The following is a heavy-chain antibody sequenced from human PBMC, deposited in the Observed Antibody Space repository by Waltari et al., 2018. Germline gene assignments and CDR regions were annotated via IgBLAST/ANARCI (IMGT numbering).Heavy chain of an antibody. J-gene: IGHJ4*02. Sequence: VQLQESGPGLVKPSETLSLTCTVSGGSISSHYWSWIRQPPGKGLEWIGYIYYSGSTNYNPSLKSRVTISVDTSKNQFSLKLSSVTAADTAVYYCARGSTVTKYWGQGTLVTVSS. D-gene: IGHD4-17*01. CDR2: IYYSGST. V-gene: IGHV4-59*11. CDR1: GGSISSHY. CDR3: ARGSTVTKY.